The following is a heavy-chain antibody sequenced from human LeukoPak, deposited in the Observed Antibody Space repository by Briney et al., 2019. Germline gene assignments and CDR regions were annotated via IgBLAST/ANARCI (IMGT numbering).Heavy chain of an antibody. J-gene: IGHJ2*01. V-gene: IGHV3-13*01. CDR2: IGTAGDT. CDR1: GFTFSSYD. CDR3: ARVQGLDFRWYFDL. Sequence: GGSLRLSCAASGFTFSSYDMHWVRQATGKGLQWVSAIGTAGDTYYPGSVKGRFTISRENAKNSLYLQMNSLRAGDTAVYYCARVQGLDFRWYFDLWGRGTLVTVSS.